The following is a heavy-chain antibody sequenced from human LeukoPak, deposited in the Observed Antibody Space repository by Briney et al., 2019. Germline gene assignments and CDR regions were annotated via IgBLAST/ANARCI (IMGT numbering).Heavy chain of an antibody. Sequence: GGSLRLSCAASGFTFSSYAMSWVRQAPGKGLEWVSAISDSDGSTYYADSVKGRFTISRDNSKNTLYLQMNSLRAEDTAVYYCAKVRIGDYGNGDYYFDYWGQGTLVTVSS. CDR3: AKVRIGDYGNGDYYFDY. D-gene: IGHD4-17*01. J-gene: IGHJ4*02. CDR1: GFTFSSYA. CDR2: ISDSDGST. V-gene: IGHV3-23*01.